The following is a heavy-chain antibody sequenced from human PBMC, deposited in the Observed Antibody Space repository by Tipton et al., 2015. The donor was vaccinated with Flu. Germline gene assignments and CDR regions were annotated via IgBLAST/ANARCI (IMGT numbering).Heavy chain of an antibody. CDR3: ARDHPPSIPVLGEITDYFGMDV. CDR2: ISSSASTI. D-gene: IGHD3-3*01. V-gene: IGHV3-11*01. Sequence: QVQLVQSGGGLVKPGGYLRLSYAASGFTFSDDYMSWIRQAPGKGLEWISHISSSASTINYADSVKGRFTISRDNAKNPLYLQMNSLRAEDTAVYYCARDHPPSIPVLGEITDYFGMDVWGQGTTVTVSS. CDR1: GFTFSDDY. J-gene: IGHJ6*02.